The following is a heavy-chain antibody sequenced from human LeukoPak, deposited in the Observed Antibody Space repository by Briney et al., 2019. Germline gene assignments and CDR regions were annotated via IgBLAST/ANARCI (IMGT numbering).Heavy chain of an antibody. J-gene: IGHJ4*02. CDR3: ARTGILGFDY. CDR1: GGSISSYY. Sequence: PSETLSLTCTASGGSISSYYWSWIRQPPGKGPEWIGYIYYSGSTNYNPSLKSRVTISVDTSKNQFSLKLSSVTAADTAVYYCARTGILGFDYWGQGTLVTVSS. V-gene: IGHV4-59*08. D-gene: IGHD3-10*01. CDR2: IYYSGST.